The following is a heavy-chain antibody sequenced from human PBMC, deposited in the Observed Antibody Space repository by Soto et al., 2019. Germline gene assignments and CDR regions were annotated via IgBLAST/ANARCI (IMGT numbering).Heavy chain of an antibody. CDR3: ATNGYTDYYDSSGYYGGVY. V-gene: IGHV1-46*01. CDR1: GYTFTSYY. D-gene: IGHD3-22*01. J-gene: IGHJ4*02. CDR2: INPSGGST. Sequence: ASVKVSCKASGYTFTSYYMHWLLQAPGQGLEWMGIINPSGGSTSYAQKFQGRVTMTRDTSTSTVYMELSSLRSEDTAVYYCATNGYTDYYDSSGYYGGVYWGQGTLVTGSS.